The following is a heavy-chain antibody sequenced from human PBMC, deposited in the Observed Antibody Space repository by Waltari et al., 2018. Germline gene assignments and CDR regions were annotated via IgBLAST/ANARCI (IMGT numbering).Heavy chain of an antibody. CDR1: GFTFSSYS. J-gene: IGHJ6*03. D-gene: IGHD1-26*01. Sequence: EVQLVESGGGLVKPGGSLRLSCAASGFTFSSYSMNWVRQAPGKGLEWVSSMSSSSSYIYYADSVKGRFTISRDNAKNSLYLQMNSLRAEDTAVYYCAREVAARSYYYYYYYMDVWGKGTTVTVSS. CDR2: MSSSSSYI. V-gene: IGHV3-21*03. CDR3: AREVAARSYYYYYYYMDV.